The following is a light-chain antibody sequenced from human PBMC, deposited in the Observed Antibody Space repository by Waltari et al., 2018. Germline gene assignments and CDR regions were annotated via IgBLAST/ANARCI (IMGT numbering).Light chain of an antibody. V-gene: IGLV3-21*02. CDR3: QVWYGVEDLVL. CDR1: NIGSES. Sequence: SYVLTQPPSVSVSPGQTARITCGGNNIGSESVHWYQQKPGQAPVVVVYDNTDRPSGIPGRFSGSNSGNAATLTISRVEAGDEADYYCQVWYGVEDLVLFGGGTKLTVL. J-gene: IGLJ2*01. CDR2: DNT.